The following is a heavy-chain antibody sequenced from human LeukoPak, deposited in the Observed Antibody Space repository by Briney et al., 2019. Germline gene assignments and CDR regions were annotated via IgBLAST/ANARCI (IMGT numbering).Heavy chain of an antibody. J-gene: IGHJ6*02. CDR2: MNPNSGNT. D-gene: IGHD6-13*01. V-gene: IGHV1-8*01. Sequence: ASVKVSCKASGYTFTSYDINWVRQATGQGLEWMGWMNPNSGNTGYAQKFQGRVTMTRNTSISTAYMELSSLRSEDTAVYYCASSAGTLTSHYYYYYGMDVWGQGTTVTVSS. CDR1: GYTFTSYD. CDR3: ASSAGTLTSHYYYYYGMDV.